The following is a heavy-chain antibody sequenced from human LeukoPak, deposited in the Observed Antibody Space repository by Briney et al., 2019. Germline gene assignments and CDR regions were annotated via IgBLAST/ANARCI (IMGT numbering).Heavy chain of an antibody. Sequence: GGSLRLSCAASGFPFSSYSFNWVRLAPGKGLAWVAYISSSGTIYYAASVTGRFTISRDNANNSLYLQVNSLRADDTAVYYCMRGARGGDYWGQGTLVTVSS. CDR3: MRGARGGDY. CDR2: ISSSGTI. CDR1: GFPFSSYS. D-gene: IGHD2-15*01. V-gene: IGHV3-48*04. J-gene: IGHJ4*02.